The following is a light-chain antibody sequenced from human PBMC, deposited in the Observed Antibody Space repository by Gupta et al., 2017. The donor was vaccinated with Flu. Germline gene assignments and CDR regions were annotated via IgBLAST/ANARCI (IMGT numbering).Light chain of an antibody. V-gene: IGLV6-57*01. J-gene: IGLJ3*02. CDR1: SGSIASNY. Sequence: NFMLTQAHSVSESPGKTVTILCTPSSGSIASNYVQWYQQRPGSSPTLVIYEDYQRPSGVPDRFSASIDTPSNSASLSISGLKTEDEADYYCQSYDSSNHVVFGGGTKLSVL. CDR3: QSYDSSNHVV. CDR2: EDY.